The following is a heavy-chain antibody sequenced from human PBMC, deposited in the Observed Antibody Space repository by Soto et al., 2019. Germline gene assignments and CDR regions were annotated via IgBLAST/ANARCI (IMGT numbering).Heavy chain of an antibody. D-gene: IGHD3-9*01. Sequence: SETLSLTCAVYGGSFSGYYWSWIRQPPGKGLEWIGEINHSGSTNYNPSLKSRVTISVDTSKNQFSLKLSSVTAADTAVYYCARGPYYGILTGSPPNYYYYMDVWGKGTTVTVSS. V-gene: IGHV4-34*01. CDR1: GGSFSGYY. J-gene: IGHJ6*03. CDR2: INHSGST. CDR3: ARGPYYGILTGSPPNYYYYMDV.